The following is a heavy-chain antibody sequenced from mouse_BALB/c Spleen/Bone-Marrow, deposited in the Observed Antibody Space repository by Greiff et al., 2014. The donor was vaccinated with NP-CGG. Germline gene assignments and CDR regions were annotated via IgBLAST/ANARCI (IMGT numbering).Heavy chain of an antibody. CDR1: GYTFTSYW. CDR2: INPSNGRT. D-gene: IGHD1-1*01. CDR3: ARRATTVVATDY. Sequence: VQLVESGAELVKPGASLKLSCKASGYTFTSYWMRWVKQRPGQGLEWIGEINPSNGRTNYNEKFKSKATLTVDKSSSTAYMQLSSLTSEDSAVYYCARRATTVVATDYWGQGTTLTVSS. J-gene: IGHJ2*01. V-gene: IGHV1S81*02.